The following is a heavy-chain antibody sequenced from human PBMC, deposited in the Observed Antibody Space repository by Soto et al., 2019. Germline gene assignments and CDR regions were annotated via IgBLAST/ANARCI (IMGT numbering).Heavy chain of an antibody. CDR1: GFTFSSYS. D-gene: IGHD1-26*01. CDR3: ARDLEGATHYYGMDV. J-gene: IGHJ6*02. CDR2: ISSSSSYI. V-gene: IGHV3-21*01. Sequence: KPGGSLRLSCAASGFTFSSYSMNWVRQAPGKGLEWVSSISSSSSYIYYADSVKGRFTISRDNAKNSLYLQMNSLRAEDTAVYYCARDLEGATHYYGMDVWGQGTTVTVSS.